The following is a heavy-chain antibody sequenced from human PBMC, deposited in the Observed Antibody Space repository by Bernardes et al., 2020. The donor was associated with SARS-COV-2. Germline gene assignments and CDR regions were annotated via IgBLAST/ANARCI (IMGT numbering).Heavy chain of an antibody. J-gene: IGHJ4*02. D-gene: IGHD2-21*01. CDR1: GFSFSSFA. CDR2: VSYDGSDI. CDR3: ARDKSATWSYYFDY. Sequence: GGSLRLSCAASGFSFSSFAMHWVRQAPGSGLEWVAVVSYDGSDIYYADSVKGRFTISRENSKNLLTLEMNSLRVEDTAMYFCARDKSATWSYYFDYWGQGTLVTVSS. V-gene: IGHV3-30-3*01.